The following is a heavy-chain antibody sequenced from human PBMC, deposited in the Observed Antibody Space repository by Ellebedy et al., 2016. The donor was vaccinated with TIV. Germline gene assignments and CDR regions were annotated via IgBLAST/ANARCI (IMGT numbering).Heavy chain of an antibody. J-gene: IGHJ4*02. Sequence: PGGSLRLSCAASGFTFDSYGFHWVRQAPGKGLEWVAFISYDGSEKSHADSVKGRFTISRDRSKSAVHLQMNNLRAEDTAVYYCARVYLSYFFDYWGQGALVTVSS. CDR1: GFTFDSYG. D-gene: IGHD2/OR15-2a*01. V-gene: IGHV3-33*05. CDR3: ARVYLSYFFDY. CDR2: ISYDGSEK.